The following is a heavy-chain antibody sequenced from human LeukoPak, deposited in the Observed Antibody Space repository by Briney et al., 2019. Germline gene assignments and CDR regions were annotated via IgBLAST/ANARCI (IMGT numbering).Heavy chain of an antibody. Sequence: SETLSLTCTVSGGSISSYYWSWIRQPPGKGLEWIGYIYYSGSTNYNPSLKSRVTISVDTSKNQFSLKLSSVTAADTAVYYCARAPLEYYDFWSGYYPNNYYYMDVWGKGTTVTVSS. J-gene: IGHJ6*03. V-gene: IGHV4-59*01. CDR2: IYYSGST. D-gene: IGHD3-3*01. CDR3: ARAPLEYYDFWSGYYPNNYYYMDV. CDR1: GGSISSYY.